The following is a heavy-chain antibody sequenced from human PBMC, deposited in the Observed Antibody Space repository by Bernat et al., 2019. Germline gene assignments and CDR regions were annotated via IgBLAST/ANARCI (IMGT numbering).Heavy chain of an antibody. CDR3: ARGHSFYSGSYFNAFDI. V-gene: IGHV3-30-3*01. Sequence: QVQLVESGGGVVQPGRSLRLSCAASGFTFSSYAMHWFRQAPGKGLEWVAVISYDGSNKYYADSVKGRFTISRDNSKNTLYLQMNSLRAEDTAVYYCARGHSFYSGSYFNAFDIWGQGTMVTVSS. D-gene: IGHD1-26*01. J-gene: IGHJ3*02. CDR2: ISYDGSNK. CDR1: GFTFSSYA.